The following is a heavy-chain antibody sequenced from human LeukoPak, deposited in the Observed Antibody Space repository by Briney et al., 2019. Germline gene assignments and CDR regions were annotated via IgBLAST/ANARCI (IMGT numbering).Heavy chain of an antibody. Sequence: PGGSLRLSCAASGFTFSSYAMHWVRQAPGKGLELVAVISYDGSNKYYADSVKGRFTISRDNSKNTLYLQMNSMRAEDTAVYYCARDKGSPRGFKAGFDYWGQGTLVTVSS. CDR2: ISYDGSNK. D-gene: IGHD3-16*01. V-gene: IGHV3-30-3*01. J-gene: IGHJ4*02. CDR1: GFTFSSYA. CDR3: ARDKGSPRGFKAGFDY.